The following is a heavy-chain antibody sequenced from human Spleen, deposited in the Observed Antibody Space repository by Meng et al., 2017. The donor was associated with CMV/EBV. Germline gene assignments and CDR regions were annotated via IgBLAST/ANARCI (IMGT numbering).Heavy chain of an antibody. Sequence: SGFTFSTYSMNWVRQAPGKGLEWVSSISSSSSYIYYADSVKGRFTISRDNAKNSLYLQMNSLRAEDTAVYYCARGHTIFGVVIMYFDYWGQGTLVTVSS. J-gene: IGHJ4*02. CDR1: GFTFSTYS. CDR3: ARGHTIFGVVIMYFDY. CDR2: ISSSSSYI. D-gene: IGHD3-3*01. V-gene: IGHV3-21*01.